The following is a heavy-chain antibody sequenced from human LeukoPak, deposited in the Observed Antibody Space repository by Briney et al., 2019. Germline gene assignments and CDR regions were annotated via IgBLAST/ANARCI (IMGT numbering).Heavy chain of an antibody. V-gene: IGHV1-8*01. Sequence: ASVKVSCKASGYTFTSYDINWVRQATGQGLEWMGWMNPNSGNTGYAQKFQGRVTMTRNTSISTAYMELSSVTAADTAVYYCARGIVVVPAAIPYWFDPWGQGTLVTVSS. CDR2: MNPNSGNT. CDR1: GYTFTSYD. J-gene: IGHJ5*02. CDR3: ARGIVVVPAAIPYWFDP. D-gene: IGHD2-2*01.